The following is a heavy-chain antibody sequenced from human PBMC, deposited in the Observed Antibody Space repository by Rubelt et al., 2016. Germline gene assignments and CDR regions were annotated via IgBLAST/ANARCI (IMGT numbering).Heavy chain of an antibody. CDR3: ASIIAAAGDYYYYGMDV. D-gene: IGHD6-13*01. CDR2: SGST. Sequence: SGSTYYNPSLKSRVTISVDTSKNQFSLKLSSVTAADTAVYYCASIIAAAGDYYYYGMDVWGQGTTVTVSS. V-gene: IGHV4-39*01. J-gene: IGHJ6*02.